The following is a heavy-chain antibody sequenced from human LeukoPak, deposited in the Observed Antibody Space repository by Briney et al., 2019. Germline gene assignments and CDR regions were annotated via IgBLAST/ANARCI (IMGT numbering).Heavy chain of an antibody. Sequence: GSLELSCAASGFPFSSYSMNWGRQAPGKGLEGVSYISSSSSTIYYADSVKGRFTISRDNAKNSLYLQMNSLRAEDTAVYYCAELGITMIGGVWGKGTTVTISS. CDR2: ISSSSSTI. J-gene: IGHJ6*04. CDR3: AELGITMIGGV. CDR1: GFPFSSYS. D-gene: IGHD3-10*02. V-gene: IGHV3-48*04.